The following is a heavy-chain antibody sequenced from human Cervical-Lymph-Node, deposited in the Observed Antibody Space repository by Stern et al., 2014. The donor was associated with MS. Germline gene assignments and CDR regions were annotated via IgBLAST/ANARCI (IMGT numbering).Heavy chain of an antibody. D-gene: IGHD3-22*01. J-gene: IGHJ4*02. CDR3: ARRYYYDSSGYYLDY. V-gene: IGHV3-11*01. Sequence: VHLVESGGGLVKPGGSLRLSCAASGFSFSDYYMSWIRQAPGKGLEWVSDISSSGSTIYYADSVKGRFTISRDNAKNSLYLQMNSLRAEDTAVYYCARRYYYDSSGYYLDYWGQGTLLTVSS. CDR1: GFSFSDYY. CDR2: ISSSGSTI.